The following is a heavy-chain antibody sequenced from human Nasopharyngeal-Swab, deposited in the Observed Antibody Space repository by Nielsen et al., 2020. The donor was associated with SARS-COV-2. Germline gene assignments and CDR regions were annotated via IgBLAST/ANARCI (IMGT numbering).Heavy chain of an antibody. V-gene: IGHV3-64D*08. CDR2: ISSNGGST. CDR3: VKFLAGSGDYYYYGMDV. D-gene: IGHD6-19*01. J-gene: IGHJ6*02. Sequence: VRQAPGKGLEYVSAISSNGGSTYYADSVKGRFTISRDNSKNTPYLQMSGLRAEDTAVYYCVKFLAGSGDYYYYGMDVWGQGTTVTVSS.